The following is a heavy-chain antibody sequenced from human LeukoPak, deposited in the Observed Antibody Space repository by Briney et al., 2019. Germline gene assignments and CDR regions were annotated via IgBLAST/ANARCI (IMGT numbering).Heavy chain of an antibody. CDR1: GGSFSGYY. CDR3: TRRLVSGRAFDY. D-gene: IGHD3-9*01. Sequence: SETLSLTCAAYGGSFSGYYWSWIRQPPGKGLEWIGEINHSGSTNYNPSLKSRVTISVDTSKNQFSLKLSSVTAADTAVCFCTRRLVSGRAFDYWGQGALVTVSS. V-gene: IGHV4-34*01. J-gene: IGHJ4*02. CDR2: INHSGST.